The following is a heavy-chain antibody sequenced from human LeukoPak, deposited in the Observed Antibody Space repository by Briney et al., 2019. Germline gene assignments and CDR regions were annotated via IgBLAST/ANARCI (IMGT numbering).Heavy chain of an antibody. D-gene: IGHD6-19*01. CDR2: INPNSGGT. CDR3: ARSSSGWD. CDR1: GYTFTGYY. Sequence: ASVKVSCKASGYTFTGYYLHWVRQAPGQGLEWMGWINPNSGGTNYAQKFQGRVTMTRDTSISTAYMDLSSLRSDDTAVYFCARSSSGWDWGQGTLVTVSS. J-gene: IGHJ4*02. V-gene: IGHV1-2*02.